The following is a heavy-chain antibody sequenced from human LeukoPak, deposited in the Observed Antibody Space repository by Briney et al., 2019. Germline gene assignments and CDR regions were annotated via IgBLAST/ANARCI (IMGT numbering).Heavy chain of an antibody. Sequence: SETLSLTCTVSGGSISSYYWSWIRQPPGKGLEWIGYIYYSGSTNYNPSLKSRVTISVDTSKNQFSLKLSSVTAADTAVYYCARDRGSLYSFDSWGQGTLVTVSS. D-gene: IGHD3-10*01. V-gene: IGHV4-59*12. CDR1: GGSISSYY. CDR3: ARDRGSLYSFDS. CDR2: IYYSGST. J-gene: IGHJ4*02.